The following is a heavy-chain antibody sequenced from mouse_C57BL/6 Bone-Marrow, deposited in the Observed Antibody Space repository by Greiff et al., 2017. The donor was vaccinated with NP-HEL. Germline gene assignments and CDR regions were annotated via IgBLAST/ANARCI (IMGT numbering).Heavy chain of an antibody. V-gene: IGHV1-74*01. CDR2: IHPSDSDT. Sequence: QVQLQQPGAELVKPGASVKVSCKASGYTFTSYWMHWVKQRPGQGLEWIGRIHPSDSDTNYNQKFKGKATLTVDKSSSTAYMQLSSLTSEDSAVYYFAISYYGSSYVESVLSFDVWGTGTTVTVSS. J-gene: IGHJ1*03. D-gene: IGHD1-1*01. CDR3: AISYYGSSYVESVLSFDV. CDR1: GYTFTSYW.